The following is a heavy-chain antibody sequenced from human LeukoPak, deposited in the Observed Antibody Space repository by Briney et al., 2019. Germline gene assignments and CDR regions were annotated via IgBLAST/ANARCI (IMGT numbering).Heavy chain of an antibody. V-gene: IGHV3-23*01. CDR3: AKGKVTAFLDWFDP. CDR1: GFTFSTYA. D-gene: IGHD2-21*02. CDR2: ISATGGST. J-gene: IGHJ5*02. Sequence: GGSLRLSCAVSGFTFSTYAMSWVRQAPGKGLEWVSAISATGGSTYYADSVKGRFTISRDNSKNTLYLQLNSLRAEDTAIYYCAKGKVTAFLDWFDPWGQGTLVTVSS.